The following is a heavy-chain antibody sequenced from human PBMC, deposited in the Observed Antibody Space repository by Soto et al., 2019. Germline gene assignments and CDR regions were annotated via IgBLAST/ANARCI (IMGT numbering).Heavy chain of an antibody. D-gene: IGHD4-17*01. J-gene: IGHJ4*02. Sequence: ASVMRFWKTSGYAFSIYPMRWVIQATGQRLEWMGWINAGNGNTKYSQKFQGRVTITRDTSASTAYMELSSLRSEDTAVYYCASEDYGDYEFDYWGQGTLVTVSS. CDR3: ASEDYGDYEFDY. V-gene: IGHV1-3*01. CDR2: INAGNGNT. CDR1: GYAFSIYP.